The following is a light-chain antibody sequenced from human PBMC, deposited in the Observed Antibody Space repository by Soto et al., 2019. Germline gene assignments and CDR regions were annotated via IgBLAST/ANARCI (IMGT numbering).Light chain of an antibody. Sequence: DIQMTQSPSSLSASVGDRVTITCRASQSISIYLNCYQQKPGKAPEVLIYAASTVQSGVPSRFSGSGSGTYFTLTISSLHPEDFATYYCQQNYITPRTFGPGTKV. V-gene: IGKV1-39*01. J-gene: IGKJ1*01. CDR3: QQNYITPRT. CDR1: QSISIY. CDR2: AAS.